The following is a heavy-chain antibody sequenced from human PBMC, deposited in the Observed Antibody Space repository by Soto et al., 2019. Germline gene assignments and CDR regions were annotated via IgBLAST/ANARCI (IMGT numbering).Heavy chain of an antibody. V-gene: IGHV4-30-4*01. CDR3: ARDLRRADSSGYYFTNYYYYGMDV. Sequence: SETLSLTCTVSGGSISSGDYYWSWIRQPPGKGLEWIGYIYYSGSTYYNPSLKSRVTISVDTSKNQFSLKLSSVTAADTAVYYCARDLRRADSSGYYFTNYYYYGMDVWGQGTTVTVSS. J-gene: IGHJ6*02. CDR2: IYYSGST. D-gene: IGHD3-22*01. CDR1: GGSISSGDYY.